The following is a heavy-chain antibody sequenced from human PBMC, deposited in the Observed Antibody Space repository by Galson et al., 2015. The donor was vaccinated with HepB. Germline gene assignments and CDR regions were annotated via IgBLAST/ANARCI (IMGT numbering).Heavy chain of an antibody. CDR3: ARQEYSSSSSYDY. CDR2: ISYDGSNK. D-gene: IGHD6-6*01. V-gene: IGHV3-30*03. J-gene: IGHJ4*02. Sequence: SLRLSCAASGFTFSSYGMHWVRQAPGKGLEWVAVISYDGSNKYYADSVKGRFTISRDNSKNTLYLQMNSLRAEDTAVYYCARQEYSSSSSYDYWGQGTLVTVSS. CDR1: GFTFSSYG.